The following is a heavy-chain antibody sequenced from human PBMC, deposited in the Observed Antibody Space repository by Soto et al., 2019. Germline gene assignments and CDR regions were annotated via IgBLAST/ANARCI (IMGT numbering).Heavy chain of an antibody. D-gene: IGHD1-26*01. J-gene: IGHJ6*02. CDR2: ISWDGGST. CDR1: GFTFDDYA. V-gene: IGHV3-43D*03. Sequence: GGSLRLSCAASGFTFDDYAMHWVRQAPGKGLEWVSLISWDGGSTYYADSVKGRFTISRDNSKNSLYLQMNSLRAEDTALYYCAKAGNSGSYYYYYGMDVWGQGTTVTVSS. CDR3: AKAGNSGSYYYYYGMDV.